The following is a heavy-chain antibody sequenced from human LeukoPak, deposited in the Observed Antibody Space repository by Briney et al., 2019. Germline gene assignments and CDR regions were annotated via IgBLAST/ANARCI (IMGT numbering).Heavy chain of an antibody. D-gene: IGHD4-11*01. V-gene: IGHV1-18*01. CDR3: AIYSNYYYYYGMDV. Sequence: ASVKVSCKASGYTFTSYGISWVRQAPGQGLEWMGWISAYNGNTNYAQKLQGRVTMTTDTSTSTAYMELRSLRSDDTAVYYCAIYSNYYYYYGMDVWGQGATVTVSS. CDR1: GYTFTSYG. CDR2: ISAYNGNT. J-gene: IGHJ6*02.